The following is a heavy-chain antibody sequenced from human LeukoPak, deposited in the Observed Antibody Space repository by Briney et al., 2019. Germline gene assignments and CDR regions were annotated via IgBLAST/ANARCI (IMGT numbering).Heavy chain of an antibody. V-gene: IGHV4-34*01. CDR3: ARARGYGHDASDI. D-gene: IGHD4-17*01. CDR2: INHSGST. Sequence: SETLSLTCAVYGGSFSGYYWSWIRQPLGKGLEWIGEINHSGSTNYNPSLKSRVTISVDTSKNQFSLKLSSVTAADTAVYYCARARGYGHDASDIWGQGTMVTVSS. J-gene: IGHJ3*02. CDR1: GGSFSGYY.